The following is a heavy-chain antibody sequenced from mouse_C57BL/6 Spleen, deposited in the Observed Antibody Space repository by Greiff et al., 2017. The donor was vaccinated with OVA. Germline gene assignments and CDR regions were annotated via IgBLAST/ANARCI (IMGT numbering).Heavy chain of an antibody. CDR1: GYSITSGYY. Sequence: DVQLQESGPGLVKPSQSLSLTCSVTGYSITSGYYWNWIRQFPGNKLEWMGYISYDGSNNYNPSLKNRIPITRDTSKNQFFLKLNSVTTEDTATYYCAQGTGMAYWGQGTLVTVSA. J-gene: IGHJ3*01. D-gene: IGHD4-1*01. V-gene: IGHV3-6*01. CDR2: ISYDGSN. CDR3: AQGTGMAY.